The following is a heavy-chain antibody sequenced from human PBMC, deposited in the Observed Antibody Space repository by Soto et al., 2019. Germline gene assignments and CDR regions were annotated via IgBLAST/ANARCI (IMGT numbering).Heavy chain of an antibody. CDR3: AKDRAIRQWLVSYFDY. V-gene: IGHV3-23*01. Sequence: GGSLRLSCAASGFTFSSYAMSWVRQAPGKGLEWVSAISGSGGSTYYADSVKGRFTISRENSKNTLYLQMNSLRAEDTAVYYCAKDRAIRQWLVSYFDYWGQGTLVTVSS. J-gene: IGHJ4*02. D-gene: IGHD6-19*01. CDR1: GFTFSSYA. CDR2: ISGSGGST.